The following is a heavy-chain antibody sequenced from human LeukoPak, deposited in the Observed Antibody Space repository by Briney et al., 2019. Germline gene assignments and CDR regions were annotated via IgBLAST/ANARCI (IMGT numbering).Heavy chain of an antibody. CDR3: VRDWSLDY. CDR2: IYYSGSI. D-gene: IGHD3-3*01. Sequence: SETLSLTCTVSGGSISRYYWSWIRQPPGKGLEWIGYIYYSGSIKYNPSLKSRVTISVDTSKNQFSLKLSSVTAADTAVYYCVRDWSLDYWGQGTLVTVSS. J-gene: IGHJ4*02. CDR1: GGSISRYY. V-gene: IGHV4-59*01.